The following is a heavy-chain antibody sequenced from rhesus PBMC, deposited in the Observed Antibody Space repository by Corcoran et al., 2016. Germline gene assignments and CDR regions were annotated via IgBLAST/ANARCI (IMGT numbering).Heavy chain of an antibody. V-gene: IGHV4S10*01. CDR3: ARGFRGGSNYPGY. Sequence: QVQLQESGPGVVKPSETLSLTCAVSGGSISDSYRWSWIRQPPGKGLEWQGYLYGGKPSHNNNPTLRGRVTISKATPKSQFSLKLSSVTAADTAVYYWARGFRGGSNYPGYWGQGVLVTVSS. CDR2: LYGGKPSH. D-gene: IGHD4-29*01. CDR1: GGSISDSYR. J-gene: IGHJ4*01.